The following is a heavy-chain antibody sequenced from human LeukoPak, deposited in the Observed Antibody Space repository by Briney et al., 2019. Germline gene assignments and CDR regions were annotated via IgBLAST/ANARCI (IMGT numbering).Heavy chain of an antibody. V-gene: IGHV4-34*01. Sequence: PSETLSLTCTVYGESFSGYYWSWIRQPPGKGLEWIGEINHSGSTHYNPSLKSRVTISLDTSKNQFSLKPSSVTAADTAVYYCASTERCSTTCPLDYWGQGTLVTVSS. CDR3: ASTERCSTTCPLDY. CDR2: INHSGST. D-gene: IGHD2-2*01. J-gene: IGHJ4*02. CDR1: GESFSGYY.